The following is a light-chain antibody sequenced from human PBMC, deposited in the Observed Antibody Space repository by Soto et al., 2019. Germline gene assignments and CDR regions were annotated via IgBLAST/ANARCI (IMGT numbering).Light chain of an antibody. CDR1: SSNIVSNT. CDR3: AAWADSLNGAV. Sequence: QPVLTPPPSASGTPGQRVTISCAGSSSNIVSNTVNWYQQLPGTAPKLLIYSNNQRPSGVPDRFSGSKSGTSASLAISGLQSEDEADYYCAAWADSLNGAVFGGGTKLTVL. CDR2: SNN. V-gene: IGLV1-44*01. J-gene: IGLJ7*01.